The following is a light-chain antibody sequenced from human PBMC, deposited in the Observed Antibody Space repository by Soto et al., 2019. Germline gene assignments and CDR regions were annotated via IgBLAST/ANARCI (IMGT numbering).Light chain of an antibody. CDR3: QQYGSSST. V-gene: IGKV3-20*01. CDR1: QTISSSS. Sequence: IALTQSPGTLSLSPGERATLSCRASQTISSSSLAWYQQKGGQAPRLLIYGASSRATGIPDRFSGSGSGTDFTLTISRLEPDDFAVYYCQQYGSSSTFGQGTRLEIK. CDR2: GAS. J-gene: IGKJ5*01.